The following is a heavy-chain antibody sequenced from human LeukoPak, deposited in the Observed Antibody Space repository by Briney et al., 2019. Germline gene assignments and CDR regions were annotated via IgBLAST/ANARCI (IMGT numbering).Heavy chain of an antibody. CDR2: IYYSGST. Sequence: SETLSLTCTVSGGSISSSSYYWGWIRQPPGKGLEWIGSIYYSGSTYYNPSLKSRVTISVDTSKNQFSLKLSSVTAADTAVYYCARHYYDSSGYYRFYYFDYWGQGTLVTVSS. D-gene: IGHD3-22*01. J-gene: IGHJ4*02. V-gene: IGHV4-39*01. CDR3: ARHYYDSSGYYRFYYFDY. CDR1: GGSISSSSYY.